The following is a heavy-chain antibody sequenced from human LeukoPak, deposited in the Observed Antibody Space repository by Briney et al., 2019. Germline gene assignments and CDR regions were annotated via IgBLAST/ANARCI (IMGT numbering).Heavy chain of an antibody. CDR2: ISTSGGST. V-gene: IGHV3-23*01. CDR1: GFTFSSYT. Sequence: TGGSLRLSCAASGFTFSSYTMSWVRQAAAKGLGWVSSISTSGGSTYYADSVKGRFTISRDNSKNTLYLQMNSLRAEDTAVYYCAKEDHSGSYYYFDYWGQGTLVTVSS. J-gene: IGHJ4*02. D-gene: IGHD1-26*01. CDR3: AKEDHSGSYYYFDY.